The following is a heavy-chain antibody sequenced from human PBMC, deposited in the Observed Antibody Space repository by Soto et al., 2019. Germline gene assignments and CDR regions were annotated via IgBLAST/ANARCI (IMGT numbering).Heavy chain of an antibody. Sequence: LRLSCAASGFTFSAYEMHWVRQAPGQGLEWVSYISKSGGTTYYADSVRGRFTISRDDAKNSVYLQMSSLRPEDMAVYKCVREGHYYFDYWGQGALVTVSS. CDR1: GFTFSAYE. V-gene: IGHV3-48*03. CDR2: ISKSGGTT. CDR3: VREGHYYFDY. J-gene: IGHJ4*02.